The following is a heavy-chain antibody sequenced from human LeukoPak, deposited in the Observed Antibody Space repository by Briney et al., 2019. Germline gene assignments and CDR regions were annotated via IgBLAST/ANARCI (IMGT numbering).Heavy chain of an antibody. CDR1: GFTFRSYS. J-gene: IGHJ6*02. CDR3: ARGQDAAMVRGALLYFHYYYGMDV. Sequence: GGSLRLSCAASGFTFRSYSMNWVRQAPGKGLEWVSSISSSSSYIYYADSVKGRCTISRDKAKTSLYLQMNSLRAEDTAVYYCARGQDAAMVRGALLYFHYYYGMDVWGQGTTVTVSS. CDR2: ISSSSSYI. V-gene: IGHV3-21*01. D-gene: IGHD3-10*01.